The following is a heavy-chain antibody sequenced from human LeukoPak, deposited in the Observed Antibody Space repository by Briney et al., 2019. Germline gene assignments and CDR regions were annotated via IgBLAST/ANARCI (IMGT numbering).Heavy chain of an antibody. CDR1: RFPFSSYA. CDR3: VRGYSFGPYGMDV. J-gene: IGHJ6*02. D-gene: IGHD2-15*01. V-gene: IGHV3-64D*09. CDR2: ISDSGGST. Sequence: GGSLRLSCSASRFPFSSYAMHWVRQAPGKGLEYVSAISDSGGSTYYADSVKGRFTISRDNSKNTLYLQMSSLRAEDTAVYFCVRGYSFGPYGMDVWGQGTTVTVSS.